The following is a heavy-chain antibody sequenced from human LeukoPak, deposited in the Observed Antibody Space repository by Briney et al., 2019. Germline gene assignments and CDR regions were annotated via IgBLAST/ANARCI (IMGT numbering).Heavy chain of an antibody. CDR2: IRSKADNYAT. D-gene: IGHD6-13*01. CDR1: GFTFSGSP. V-gene: IGHV3-73*01. Sequence: GGSLRLSCAASGFTFSGSPILWVRQASGKGLGWVGRIRSKADNYATAYAASVQGRCTISRDDSKSTACLQLNSLKTEDTAVYYCTQSSYWGQGALVTVSS. CDR3: TQSSY. J-gene: IGHJ4*02.